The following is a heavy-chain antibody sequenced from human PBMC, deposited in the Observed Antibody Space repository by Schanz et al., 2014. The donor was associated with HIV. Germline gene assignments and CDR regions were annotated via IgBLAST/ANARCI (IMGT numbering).Heavy chain of an antibody. D-gene: IGHD6-19*01. V-gene: IGHV3-23*01. J-gene: IGHJ4*02. Sequence: EVKLSESGGGLEQPGGSLRLSCVASGFTFSTYAMSWVRKPPGKGGEWVSGLRGSDESTFYADPVKGRFTISRDNSKNTLYFQMNSLRAEDTAIYYCAKTSYGWYFDYWGQGTLVTVSS. CDR1: GFTFSTYA. CDR3: AKTSYGWYFDY. CDR2: LRGSDEST.